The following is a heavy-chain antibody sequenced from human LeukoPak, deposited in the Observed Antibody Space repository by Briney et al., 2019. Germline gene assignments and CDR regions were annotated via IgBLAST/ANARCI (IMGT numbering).Heavy chain of an antibody. D-gene: IGHD2-2*01. J-gene: IGHJ6*03. V-gene: IGHV1-18*01. CDR3: ARDCSSTSCYGFMDV. Sequence: AAVKVSCKASGYSFRSYGISWVRQAPGQGLEGMGWISAYDGNTNYPQKIPGRVTMTTDTSTTTAYMELRSLTSDDTAVYYCARDCSSTSCYGFMDVWGKGTTVTVSS. CDR2: ISAYDGNT. CDR1: GYSFRSYG.